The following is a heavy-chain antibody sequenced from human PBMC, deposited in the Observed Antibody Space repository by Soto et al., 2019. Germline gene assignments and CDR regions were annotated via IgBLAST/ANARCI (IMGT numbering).Heavy chain of an antibody. J-gene: IGHJ5*02. D-gene: IGHD1-26*01. Sequence: KPSETLSLTCSVSGGSIRSSHTSTYWTWIRQPPGKGLEWIGNIYHNGSTAYNPSLKSRITISVDSSKNQFSLKLSSVTAADTAVYYCARTIVGATRGWFDPWGQGTLVTVSS. CDR2: IYHNGST. CDR1: GGSIRSSHTSTY. CDR3: ARTIVGATRGWFDP. V-gene: IGHV4-61*05.